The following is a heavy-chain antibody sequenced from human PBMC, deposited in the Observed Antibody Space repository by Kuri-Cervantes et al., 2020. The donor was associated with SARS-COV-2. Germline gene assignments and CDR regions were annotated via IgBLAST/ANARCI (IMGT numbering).Heavy chain of an antibody. CDR2: IYYSGST. D-gene: IGHD3-3*01. CDR1: GGSISSGDYY. V-gene: IGHV4-30-4*01. Sequence: SETLSLTCTVSGGSISSGDYYWSWIRQPPGKGLEWIGYIYYSGSTYYNPSLKGRVTISVDTSKNQFSLKLSSVTAADTAVYYCARESSYITIFGVVTRYGMDVWGQGTTVTVSS. J-gene: IGHJ6*02. CDR3: ARESSYITIFGVVTRYGMDV.